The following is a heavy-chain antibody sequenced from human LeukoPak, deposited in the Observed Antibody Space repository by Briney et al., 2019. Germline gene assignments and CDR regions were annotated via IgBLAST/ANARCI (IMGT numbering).Heavy chain of an antibody. CDR1: AFTVSSNY. Sequence: EGSLRLSCAASAFTVSSNYMTWVRQAPGKGLEWVSVIYRGGSTYYADSVKGRFTISRDNSTNTLYLQMNSLRPEDTAVYYCVRGPDVNYYDIWGQGTLVTVSS. D-gene: IGHD3-22*01. V-gene: IGHV3-66*02. CDR3: VRGPDVNYYDI. CDR2: IYRGGST. J-gene: IGHJ4*02.